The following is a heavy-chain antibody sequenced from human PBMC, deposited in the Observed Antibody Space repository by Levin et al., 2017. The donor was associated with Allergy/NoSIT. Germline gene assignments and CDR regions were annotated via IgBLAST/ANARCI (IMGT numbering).Heavy chain of an antibody. J-gene: IGHJ6*02. D-gene: IGHD4-11*01. CDR3: AKDYSNYVRRGYGMDV. CDR2: ISWNSGSI. Sequence: GGSLRLSCAASGFTFDDYAMHWVRQAPGKGLEWVSGISWNSGSIGYADSVKGRFTISRDNAKNSLYLQMNSLRAEDTALYYCAKDYSNYVRRGYGMDVWGQGTTVTVSS. CDR1: GFTFDDYA. V-gene: IGHV3-9*01.